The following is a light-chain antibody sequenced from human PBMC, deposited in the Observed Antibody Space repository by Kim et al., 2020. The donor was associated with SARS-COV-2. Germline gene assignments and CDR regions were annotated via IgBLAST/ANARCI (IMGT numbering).Light chain of an antibody. CDR2: EDS. CDR3: CSYAGSGTLV. Sequence: QSALTQPASVSGSPGQSITISCTGTSSDVGNYNLVSWFQHHPGKAPKLMVFEDSKLPLGVSLRFSGSKSGSAASLTISGLQAEDEADYYCCSYAGSGTLVFGGGTKVTVL. J-gene: IGLJ3*02. V-gene: IGLV2-23*01. CDR1: SSDVGNYNL.